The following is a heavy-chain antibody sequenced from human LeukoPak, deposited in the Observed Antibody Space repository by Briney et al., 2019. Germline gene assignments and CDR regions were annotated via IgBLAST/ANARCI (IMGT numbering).Heavy chain of an antibody. D-gene: IGHD2-21*02. V-gene: IGHV3-53*01. CDR3: ARSGCVTGRRFDP. CDR2: IYSDNT. J-gene: IGHJ5*02. Sequence: PGGSLRLSCTVSGFTVSSNSMSWVRQAPGKGLEWVSFIYSDNTHYSDSVKGRFTISRDNSKNTLYLQMNSLRAEDTAVYYCARSGCVTGRRFDPWGQGTLVTVSS. CDR1: GFTVSSNS.